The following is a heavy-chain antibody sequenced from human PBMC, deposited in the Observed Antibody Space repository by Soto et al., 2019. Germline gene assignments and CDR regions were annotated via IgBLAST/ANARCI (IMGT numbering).Heavy chain of an antibody. CDR1: GFTFSSYG. CDR3: AKDGWVFSSSWYDY. J-gene: IGHJ4*02. Sequence: QVQLVESGGGVVQPGRSLRPSCAASGFTFSSYGIHWVRQAPGKGLEWVAIISFDGNNKYYADSVKGRFTISRDNSKNTVSLQMNSLIPEDTAMYYCAKDGWVFSSSWYDYWGQGIPVTVSS. D-gene: IGHD6-13*01. V-gene: IGHV3-30*18. CDR2: ISFDGNNK.